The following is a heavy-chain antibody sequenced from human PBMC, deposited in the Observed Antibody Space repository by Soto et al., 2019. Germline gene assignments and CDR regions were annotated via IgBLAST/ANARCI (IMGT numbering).Heavy chain of an antibody. CDR3: VTDRVVATTEPAFDV. J-gene: IGHJ3*01. CDR1: KGAFRTYA. CDR2: IIPIFGRA. V-gene: IGHV1-69*06. D-gene: IGHD5-12*01. Sequence: QVQLVQSGAEVKKPGSSVKVSCKASKGAFRTYAISWVRQAPGQGLEWVGGIIPIFGRADYAKKFQGRVTITADKFTSTAYMELSSLRSKDTAIYYCVTDRVVATTEPAFDVWGQGTLVIVSS.